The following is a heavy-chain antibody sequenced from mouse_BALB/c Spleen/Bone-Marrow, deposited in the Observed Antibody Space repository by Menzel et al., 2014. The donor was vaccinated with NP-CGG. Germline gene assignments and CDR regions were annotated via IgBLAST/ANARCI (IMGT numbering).Heavy chain of an antibody. D-gene: IGHD5-1*01. J-gene: IGHJ1*01. CDR1: GFSLSSYD. CDR3: ARIFTF. CDR2: VDSSGTT. V-gene: IGHV5-9-3*01. Sequence: EESGGRLVAPGGSLTLTCRVSGFSLSSYDMIWVRQAPKKGLEYIGIVDSSGTTYYASWVNGRFTISKSSSTTVDLKMASLTAADTATYFCARIFTFWGQGTLVTVSS.